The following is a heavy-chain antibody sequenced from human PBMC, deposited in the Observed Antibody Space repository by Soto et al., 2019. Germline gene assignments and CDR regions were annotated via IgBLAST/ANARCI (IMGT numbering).Heavy chain of an antibody. CDR3: VRGGGGGLFDL. CDR1: GFTFGDSY. J-gene: IGHJ5*02. V-gene: IGHV3-11*06. CDR2: ISPGSRYP. Sequence: VGSLRLSCAVSGFTFGDSYMSWIRQAPGKGLEWLSYISPGSRYPAYADSVKGRFTISRDNAKRSLYLQMMSLTAEDTAIYYCVRGGGGGLFDLWGQGTMVTVSS. D-gene: IGHD2-15*01.